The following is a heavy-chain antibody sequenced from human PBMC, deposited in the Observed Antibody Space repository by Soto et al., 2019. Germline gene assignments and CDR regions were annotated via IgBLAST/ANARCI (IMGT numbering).Heavy chain of an antibody. Sequence: GGSLRLSCAASGFTFSSYAMSWVRQAPRKGLEWVSAISGSGGSTYYAASVKGRFPISRDNSKNTLYLQINSLRAEDTAVYYCAKDPRGKSSDVWGQGTTVTVSS. CDR2: ISGSGGST. D-gene: IGHD6-6*01. CDR1: GFTFSSYA. V-gene: IGHV3-23*01. J-gene: IGHJ6*02. CDR3: AKDPRGKSSDV.